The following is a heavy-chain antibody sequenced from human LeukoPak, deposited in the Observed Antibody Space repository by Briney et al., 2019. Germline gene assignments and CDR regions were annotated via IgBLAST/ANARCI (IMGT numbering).Heavy chain of an antibody. J-gene: IGHJ4*02. Sequence: SETLSLTCSVSGGSMSSSSYYWGWIRQPPGMGLEWIGNIYYSGSTYYNPSLKSRVTISVDTSKNQFSLKLNSVTAADTAVYYCARQSFSSGWYELSYWGQGTLVTISS. CDR1: GGSMSSSSYY. V-gene: IGHV4-39*01. CDR3: ARQSFSSGWYELSY. CDR2: IYYSGST. D-gene: IGHD6-19*01.